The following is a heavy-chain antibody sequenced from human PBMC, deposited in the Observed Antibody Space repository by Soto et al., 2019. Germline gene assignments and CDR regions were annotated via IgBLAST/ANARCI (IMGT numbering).Heavy chain of an antibody. Sequence: GGSLRLSCGASGFIFSNYAISWRRQGPGKGLEWVSAISGSGGSTYYADSVKGRFTISRDNSKNTLYLQMNSLGVEDSAVYYCVKERSGHSYADSWGQGTLVTVSS. CDR1: GFIFSNYA. V-gene: IGHV3-23*01. CDR3: VKERSGHSYADS. J-gene: IGHJ4*02. CDR2: ISGSGGST. D-gene: IGHD5-18*01.